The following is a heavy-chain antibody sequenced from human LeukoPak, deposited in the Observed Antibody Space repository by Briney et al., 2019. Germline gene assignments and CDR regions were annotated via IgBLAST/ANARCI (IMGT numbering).Heavy chain of an antibody. Sequence: ASVNVSCKASGYTFTSYYMHWVRQAPGQGLEWMGVINPSGGSTSYAQKFQGRVTMTRDTSTSTVYMELSSLRSEDTAVYYCARAVYGSGSYSAFDYWGQGTLVTVSS. CDR1: GYTFTSYY. D-gene: IGHD3-10*01. V-gene: IGHV1-46*01. CDR2: INPSGGST. J-gene: IGHJ4*02. CDR3: ARAVYGSGSYSAFDY.